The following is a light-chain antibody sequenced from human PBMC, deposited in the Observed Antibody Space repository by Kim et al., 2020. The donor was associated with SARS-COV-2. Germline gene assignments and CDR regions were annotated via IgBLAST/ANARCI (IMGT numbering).Light chain of an antibody. CDR1: QTLLQRDGNTY. J-gene: IGKJ2*01. Sequence: PPASMSCRSSQTLLQRDGNTYLSWLQQRPGQPPRLLIYKSSSRFSGVPCRFSGSGAETDFTLEISRVEPEDVGVYYCMQGTQLPNTFGQGTKLEI. V-gene: IGKV2-24*01. CDR2: KSS. CDR3: MQGTQLPNT.